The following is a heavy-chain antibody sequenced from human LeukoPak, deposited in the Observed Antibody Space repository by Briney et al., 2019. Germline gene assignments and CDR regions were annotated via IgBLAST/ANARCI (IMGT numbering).Heavy chain of an antibody. CDR2: ISYEGGTQ. CDR3: AKEGTPQVSTWYDL. Sequence: GESLILSCAASGVTLSPYGMHWVRQAPGKGLEWVAVISYEGGTQHYADSVKGRFIISRDNPRNTLYLQMNILRTEDTAVYYCAKEGTPQVSTWYDLWGQGTQVTVSS. D-gene: IGHD3-10*01. CDR1: GVTLSPYG. V-gene: IGHV3-30*18. J-gene: IGHJ5*02.